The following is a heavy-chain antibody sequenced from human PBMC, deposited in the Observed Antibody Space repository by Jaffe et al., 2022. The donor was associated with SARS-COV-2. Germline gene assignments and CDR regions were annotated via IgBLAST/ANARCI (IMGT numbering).Heavy chain of an antibody. CDR3: ARSSMIVVATGRSGAQNDAFDI. Sequence: QVQLQQWGAGLLKPSETLSLTCAVYGGSFSGYYWSWIRQPPGKGLEWIGEINHSGSTNYNPSLKSRVTISVDTSKNQFSLKLSSVTAADTAVYYCARSSMIVVATGRSGAQNDAFDIWGQGTMVTVSS. V-gene: IGHV4-34*01. CDR1: GGSFSGYY. CDR2: INHSGST. J-gene: IGHJ3*02. D-gene: IGHD3-22*01.